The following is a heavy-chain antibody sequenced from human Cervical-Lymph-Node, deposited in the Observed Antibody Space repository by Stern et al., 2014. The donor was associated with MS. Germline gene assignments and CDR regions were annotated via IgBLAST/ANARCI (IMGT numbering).Heavy chain of an antibody. J-gene: IGHJ4*02. CDR3: AKGSVTIFGVVTV. CDR2: ISRNSGSI. CDR1: GFTFDDYA. D-gene: IGHD3-3*01. Sequence: LVESGGGLVQPGRSLRLSCATSGFTFDDYAMPWVRQAPGKGLEWVSGISRNSGSIGYADSVKGRFTISRDNAKNSLYLQMNSLRAEDTALYYCAKGSVTIFGVVTVWGQGTLVTVSS. V-gene: IGHV3-9*01.